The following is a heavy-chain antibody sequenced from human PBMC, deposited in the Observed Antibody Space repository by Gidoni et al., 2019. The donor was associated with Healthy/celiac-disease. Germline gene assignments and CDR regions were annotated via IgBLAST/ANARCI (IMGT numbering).Heavy chain of an antibody. J-gene: IGHJ5*02. CDR1: GGSFSGYY. CDR2: INHSGST. V-gene: IGHV4-34*01. CDR3: ARGFWWRYCSSTSCYAGVWFDP. D-gene: IGHD2-2*01. Sequence: QVQLQQWGAGLLKPSETLSLTCAVYGGSFSGYYWSGIRQPPGKGLEWIGEINHSGSTNYNPSLKRRVTISVDTSKNQFSLKLSSVTAVDTAVYYCARGFWWRYCSSTSCYAGVWFDPWGQGTLVTVSS.